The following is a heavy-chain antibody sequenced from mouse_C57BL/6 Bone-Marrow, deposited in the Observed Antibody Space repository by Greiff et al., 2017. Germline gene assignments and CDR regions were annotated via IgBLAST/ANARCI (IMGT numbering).Heavy chain of an antibody. CDR2: IYPGSGST. J-gene: IGHJ1*03. D-gene: IGHD1-1*01. CDR3: ARFPYYYGSSYWYFDV. V-gene: IGHV1-55*01. Sequence: QVQLQQPGAELVKPGASVKMSCKASGYTFTSYWITWVKQRPRQGLEWIGDIYPGSGSTNYNEKFKSKATLTVDTSSSTAYMQLSSLTSEDSAVXYCARFPYYYGSSYWYFDVWGTGTTVTVSS. CDR1: GYTFTSYW.